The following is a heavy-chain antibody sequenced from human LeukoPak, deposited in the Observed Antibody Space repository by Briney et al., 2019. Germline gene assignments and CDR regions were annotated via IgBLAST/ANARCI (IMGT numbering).Heavy chain of an antibody. CDR1: GGSITSSNFF. Sequence: SETLSLTCTVSGGSITSSNFFWVWIRQSPGKGLEWIGSIYYSGSTYYNPSLKSRVTISVETSKIQFSLKLSSVSAADSAVYYCARDSCSSTSCRRKFDNWGQGTLVTVSS. J-gene: IGHJ4*02. CDR3: ARDSCSSTSCRRKFDN. CDR2: IYYSGST. D-gene: IGHD2-2*01. V-gene: IGHV4-39*07.